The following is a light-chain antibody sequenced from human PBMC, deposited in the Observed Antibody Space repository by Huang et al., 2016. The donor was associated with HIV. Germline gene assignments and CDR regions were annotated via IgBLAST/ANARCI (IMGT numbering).Light chain of an antibody. V-gene: IGKV3-15*01. J-gene: IGKJ3*01. CDR1: QSVSSN. Sequence: EIVVTQSPATLSVSPGARVTLSCRASQSVSSNLAWYQQKPGQAPRHLIYGASTRATGIPARFSGSGSGTEFTLTISSLQSQDFAIYYCRQYNNWPPRDVTFGPGTKVGIK. CDR3: RQYNNWPPRDVT. CDR2: GAS.